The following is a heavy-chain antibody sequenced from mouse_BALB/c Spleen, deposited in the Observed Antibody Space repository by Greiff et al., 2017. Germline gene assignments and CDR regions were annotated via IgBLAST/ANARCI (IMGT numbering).Heavy chain of an antibody. Sequence: EVMLVESGGGLVKPGGSLKLSCAASGFTFSSYYMSWVRQTPEKRLELVAAINSNGGSTYYPDSVKGRFTISRDNANNTLYLQMSSLKSEDSAMYYCARGSFDGYFRNWYFDVWGAGTTVTVSS. CDR3: ARGSFDGYFRNWYFDV. J-gene: IGHJ1*01. CDR1: GFTFSSYY. D-gene: IGHD2-3*01. V-gene: IGHV5-6-3*01. CDR2: INSNGGST.